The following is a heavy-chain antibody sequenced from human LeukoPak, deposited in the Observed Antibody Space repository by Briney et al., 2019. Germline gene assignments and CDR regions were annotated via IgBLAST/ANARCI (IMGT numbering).Heavy chain of an antibody. D-gene: IGHD3-22*01. Sequence: SETLSLTCTVSGGSISSYYWSWIRQPPGKGLEWIGEINHSGSTNYNPSLKSRVTISVDTSKNQFSLKLSSVTAADTAVYYCARVPENYYDSSGYPYYFDYWGQGTLVTVSS. CDR1: GGSISSYY. J-gene: IGHJ4*02. CDR2: INHSGST. V-gene: IGHV4-34*01. CDR3: ARVPENYYDSSGYPYYFDY.